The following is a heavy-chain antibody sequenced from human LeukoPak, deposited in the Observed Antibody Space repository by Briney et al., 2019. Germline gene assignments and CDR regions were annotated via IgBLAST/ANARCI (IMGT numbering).Heavy chain of an antibody. D-gene: IGHD1-1*01. CDR3: AKAVDWNDAAFDI. V-gene: IGHV3-9*03. CDR1: GFTFSSYA. Sequence: GGSLRLSCAAAGFTFSSYAMHWVRQAPGKGLEWVSGISWNRGSIGYADSVKGRFTISRDNAKNSLYLQMNSLRAEDMALYYCAKAVDWNDAAFDIWGQGTMVTVSS. CDR2: ISWNRGSI. J-gene: IGHJ3*02.